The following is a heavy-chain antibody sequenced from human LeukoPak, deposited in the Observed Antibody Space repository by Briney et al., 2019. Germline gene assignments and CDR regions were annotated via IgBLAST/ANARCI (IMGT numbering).Heavy chain of an antibody. V-gene: IGHV1-46*01. CDR1: GYTFTSYY. J-gene: IGHJ6*03. CDR2: INPSGGST. CDR3: ARSIRWFGEPYYYYMDV. Sequence: ASVKVSCKASGYTFTSYYMHWVRQAPGQGLEWMGIINPSGGSTNYAQKFQGRVTMTRDTSTSTVYMELSSLRSEDTAVYYCARSIRWFGEPYYYYMDVWGKGTTVTISS. D-gene: IGHD3-10*01.